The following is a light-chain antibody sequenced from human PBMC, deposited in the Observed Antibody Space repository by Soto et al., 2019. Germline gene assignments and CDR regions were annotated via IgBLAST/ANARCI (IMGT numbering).Light chain of an antibody. CDR3: QQYSVWPPYT. CDR2: GTS. CDR1: QFLSSN. J-gene: IGKJ2*01. Sequence: DIVLTQSPVTLSVSPGERATLSCRASQFLSSNLAWYQQKPGQAPRLVIYGTSTRATGIPARFSGSGSGTELTLTISSLQSGDFAVYYCQQYSVWPPYTFGQGTKLEIK. V-gene: IGKV3-15*01.